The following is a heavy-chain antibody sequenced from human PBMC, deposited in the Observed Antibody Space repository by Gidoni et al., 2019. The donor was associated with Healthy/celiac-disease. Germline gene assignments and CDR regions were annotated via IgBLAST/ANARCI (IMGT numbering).Heavy chain of an antibody. V-gene: IGHV1-69*06. CDR2: IIPIFGTA. D-gene: IGHD5-12*01. J-gene: IGHJ6*03. CDR1: GGTFSSYA. CDR3: ARVTSRDGWLQSALDYYYMDV. Sequence: HVQLVSSGAEVKKPGSSVTVSCKASGGTFSSYALSWLRQAPGQGLEWMGGIIPIFGTANYAQKFQGRVTITADKATSTAYMELSSLRSEDTAVYYCARVTSRDGWLQSALDYYYMDVWGKGTTVTVSS.